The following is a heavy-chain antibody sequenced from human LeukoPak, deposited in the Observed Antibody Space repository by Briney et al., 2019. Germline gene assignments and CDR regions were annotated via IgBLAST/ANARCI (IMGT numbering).Heavy chain of an antibody. D-gene: IGHD2-15*01. J-gene: IGHJ4*02. CDR2: IYYNGST. CDR3: ASLGFCSDSSCYSGTFDY. Sequence: SETLSLTCTVSGGSISSYYWSWIRQPPGKGLEWIGYIYYNGSTNYNPSLKSRVTISVDLSKNQFSLKLNSVTAADTAVYYCASLGFCSDSSCYSGTFDYWGQGTLVTVSS. CDR1: GGSISSYY. V-gene: IGHV4-59*01.